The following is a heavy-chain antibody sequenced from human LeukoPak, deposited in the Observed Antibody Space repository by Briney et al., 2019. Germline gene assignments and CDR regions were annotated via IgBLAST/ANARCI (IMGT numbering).Heavy chain of an antibody. CDR1: GFTFSSYG. CDR2: IRYDGSNK. J-gene: IGHJ1*01. Sequence: GGSLRLSCAASGFTFSSYGMHWVRQAPGKGLEWVAFIRYDGSNKYYADSVKGRFTISRDNSKNTLYLQMNGLRAEDTAVYYCAKDRYCSSTSCYLHFQHWGQGTLVTVSS. D-gene: IGHD2-2*01. CDR3: AKDRYCSSTSCYLHFQH. V-gene: IGHV3-30*02.